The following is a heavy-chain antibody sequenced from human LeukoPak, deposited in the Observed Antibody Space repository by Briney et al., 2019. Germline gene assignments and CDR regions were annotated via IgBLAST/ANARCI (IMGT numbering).Heavy chain of an antibody. D-gene: IGHD2-2*01. J-gene: IGHJ3*02. CDR3: ARSPGGPDDAFDI. CDR2: IYHSGST. V-gene: IGHV4-30-2*01. Sequence: SETLSLTCAVSGGSISSGGYSWSWIRQPPGKGLEWIGYIYHSGSTNYNPSLKSRVTISVDKSKNQFSLKLSSVTAADTAVYYCARSPGGPDDAFDIWGQGTMVTVSS. CDR1: GGSISSGGYS.